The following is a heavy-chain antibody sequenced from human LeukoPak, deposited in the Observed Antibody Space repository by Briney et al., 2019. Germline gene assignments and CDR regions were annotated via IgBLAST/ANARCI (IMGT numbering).Heavy chain of an antibody. CDR1: GYTFTSYV. CDR3: ARGLYSSSWSHQYYFDY. J-gene: IGHJ4*02. D-gene: IGHD6-13*01. V-gene: IGHV1-18*04. Sequence: GASVKVSCKASGYTFTSYVISWVRQAPGQGLEWMGWISAYNGNTNYAQKLQGRVTMTTDTSTSTAYMELRSLRSDDTAVYYCARGLYSSSWSHQYYFDYWGQGTLVTVSS. CDR2: ISAYNGNT.